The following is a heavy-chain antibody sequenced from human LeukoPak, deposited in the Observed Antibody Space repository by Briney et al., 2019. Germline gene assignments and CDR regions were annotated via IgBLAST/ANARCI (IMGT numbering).Heavy chain of an antibody. D-gene: IGHD7-27*01. J-gene: IGHJ5*02. CDR3: ARADWGSNCFDP. V-gene: IGHV4-34*01. CDR2: INHSGST. Sequence: SETLSRTCAVSGGSFSVYYWSWIRQPPGKGLEWIGEINHSGSTNSNPSLKSRVTISIDTSKSQFSLKLTSVTAADTAVYYCARADWGSNCFDPWGQGTLVTVSS. CDR1: GGSFSVYY.